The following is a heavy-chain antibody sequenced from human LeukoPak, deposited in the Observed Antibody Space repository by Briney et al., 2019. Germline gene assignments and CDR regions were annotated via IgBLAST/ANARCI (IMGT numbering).Heavy chain of an antibody. CDR3: ARGIRGARHFDY. CDR1: GYTFTSYY. CDR2: INPNSGGP. Sequence: ASVKVSCKASGYTFTSYYMHWVRQAPGQGLEWTGWINPNSGGPNYAQKFQGRVTVTRDTSISSAYMELSRLISDDTAVYYCARGIRGARHFDYWGQGTLVTVSS. D-gene: IGHD3-10*01. V-gene: IGHV1-2*02. J-gene: IGHJ4*02.